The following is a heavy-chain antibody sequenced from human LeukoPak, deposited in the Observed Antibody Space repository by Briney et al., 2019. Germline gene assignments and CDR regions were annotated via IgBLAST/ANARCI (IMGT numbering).Heavy chain of an antibody. CDR1: GGSISSSNYY. D-gene: IGHD3-10*01. CDR2: IYTSEST. CDR3: AKAYVGMVRGANY. V-gene: IGHV4-61*02. J-gene: IGHJ4*02. Sequence: TLSLTCSVSGGSISSSNYYWSWIRQPAGKGLEWIGRIYTSESTNYNPSLKSRVTISVDTSKNQFSLKLSSVTAADTAVYYCAKAYVGMVRGANYWGQGTLVTVSS.